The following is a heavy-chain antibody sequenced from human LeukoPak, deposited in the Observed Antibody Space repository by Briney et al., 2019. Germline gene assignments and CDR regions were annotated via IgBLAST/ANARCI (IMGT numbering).Heavy chain of an antibody. J-gene: IGHJ3*02. D-gene: IGHD3-3*01. V-gene: IGHV1-24*01. CDR2: FDPEDGET. CDR3: ATDKDFWSGYLNAFDI. Sequence: GASVKVSCKVSGYTLTELSMHWVRQAPGKGLEWMGGFDPEDGETIYAQKFQGRVTMTEDTSTDTAYMELSSLRSEDTAVYYCATDKDFWSGYLNAFDIWGQGTMVTVSS. CDR1: GYTLTELS.